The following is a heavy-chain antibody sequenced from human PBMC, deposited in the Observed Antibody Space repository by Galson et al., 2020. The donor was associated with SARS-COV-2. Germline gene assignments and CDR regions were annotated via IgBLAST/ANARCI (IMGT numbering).Heavy chain of an antibody. V-gene: IGHV1-69*10. CDR2: IIPILGIA. D-gene: IGHD6-19*01. J-gene: IGHJ6*03. Sequence: SVKVSCKASGGTFSSYAISWVRQAPGQGLEWMGGIIPILGIANYAQKFQGRVTITADKSTSTAYMELSILRSEDTAVYYCGGPATVAKDYYYYMDVWGKGTTVTVSS. CDR1: GGTFSSYA. CDR3: GGPATVAKDYYYYMDV.